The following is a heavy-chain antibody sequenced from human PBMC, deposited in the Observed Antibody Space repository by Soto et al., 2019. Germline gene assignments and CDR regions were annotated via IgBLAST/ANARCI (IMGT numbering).Heavy chain of an antibody. CDR2: IRSKRYGGTP. Sequence: EVQLVEWGGDLVKPGRSLRLSCTGSGFNFGDYALTWLRQAPGKGLDWVGFIRSKRYGGTPEYAASAKGRISISRDDSGSTAYLQMNSLEAEDTAVYYCTRLARNVYVPPFDYVGQGTLVTVSS. D-gene: IGHD2-21*01. J-gene: IGHJ4*02. CDR1: GFNFGDYA. CDR3: TRLARNVYVPPFDY. V-gene: IGHV3-49*05.